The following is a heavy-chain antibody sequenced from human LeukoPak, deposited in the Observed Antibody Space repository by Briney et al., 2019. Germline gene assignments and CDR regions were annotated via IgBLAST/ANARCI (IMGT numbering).Heavy chain of an antibody. CDR1: GYTFTGYY. CDR2: INPNSGGT. V-gene: IGHV1-2*02. J-gene: IGHJ4*02. CDR3: ARAGVIYYDSSGYYFDY. Sequence: ASVKVSCKASGYTFTGYYMHWVRQAPGQGLEWMGWINPNSGGTNYAQKFQGRVTMTRDTSISTAYMELSRLRSDDTAVYYCARAGVIYYDSSGYYFDYRGQGTLVTVSS. D-gene: IGHD3-22*01.